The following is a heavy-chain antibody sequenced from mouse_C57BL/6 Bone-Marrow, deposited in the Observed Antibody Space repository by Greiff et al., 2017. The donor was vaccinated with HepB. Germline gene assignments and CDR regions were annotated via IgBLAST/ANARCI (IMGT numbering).Heavy chain of an antibody. D-gene: IGHD3-3*01. CDR1: GFSLTSYG. V-gene: IGHV2-9*01. CDR3: AKQGDEGYFDY. CDR2: IRGGGST. J-gene: IGHJ2*01. Sequence: QVQLKESGPGLVAPSPCLSISCTVSGFSLTSYGVDWVRQPPGKGLEWLGVIRGGGSTNNNSAPMSRLSICKDNSKSQVFLKMSSLQTDDTAMYYCAKQGDEGYFDYWGQGTTLTVSS.